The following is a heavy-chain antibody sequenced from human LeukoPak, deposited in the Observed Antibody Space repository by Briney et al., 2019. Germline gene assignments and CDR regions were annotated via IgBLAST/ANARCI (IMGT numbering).Heavy chain of an antibody. J-gene: IGHJ6*03. CDR2: IYTSGST. CDR1: GGSISSYY. D-gene: IGHD6-19*01. Sequence: PSETLSLTCTVSGGSISSYYWSWIRQPAGKGLEWIGRIYTSGSTNYNPSLKSRVTISVDTSKNQFSLKLSSVTAADTAVYYCARLNSSGWGYYYYYMDVWGKGTTVTISS. CDR3: ARLNSSGWGYYYYYMDV. V-gene: IGHV4-4*07.